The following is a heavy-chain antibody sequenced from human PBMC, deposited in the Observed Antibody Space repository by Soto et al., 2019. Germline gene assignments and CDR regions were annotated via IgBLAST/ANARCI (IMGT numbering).Heavy chain of an antibody. J-gene: IGHJ4*02. CDR3: ARVWYYDFWSGFDY. V-gene: IGHV3-48*02. CDR1: GFTFSSYS. Sequence: LRLSCAASGFTFSSYSMNWVRQAPGKGLEWVSYISSSSSTIYYADSVKGRFTISRDNAKNSLYLQMNSLRDEDTAVYYCARVWYYDFWSGFDYWGQGTLVTVSS. CDR2: ISSSSSTI. D-gene: IGHD3-3*01.